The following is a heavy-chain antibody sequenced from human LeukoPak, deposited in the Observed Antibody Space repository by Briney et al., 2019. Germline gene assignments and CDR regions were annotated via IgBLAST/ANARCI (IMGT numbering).Heavy chain of an antibody. CDR3: ALSDSSGYYGDY. D-gene: IGHD3-22*01. CDR1: GGTFTSYA. Sequence: SVKVSCKASGGTFTSYAISWVRQAPGQGLEWMGGIIPIFGTANYAQKFQGRVTITADESTSTAYMELSSLRSEDTAVYYCALSDSSGYYGDYWGQGTLVTVSS. CDR2: IIPIFGTA. J-gene: IGHJ4*02. V-gene: IGHV1-69*01.